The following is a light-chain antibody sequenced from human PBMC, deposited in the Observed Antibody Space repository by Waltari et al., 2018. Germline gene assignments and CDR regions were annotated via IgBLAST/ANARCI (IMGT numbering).Light chain of an antibody. Sequence: DIQMTQSPSSLSASVGDRVTITCRASQSINNYLNWYQHKPGKAPKLLIYGAFNLQTEVPSRFSGRRSGTDLTLTIYSLQPEDFATYYCQQSYRSPHTFGGGTKVEIK. J-gene: IGKJ4*01. CDR1: QSINNY. CDR2: GAF. V-gene: IGKV1-39*01. CDR3: QQSYRSPHT.